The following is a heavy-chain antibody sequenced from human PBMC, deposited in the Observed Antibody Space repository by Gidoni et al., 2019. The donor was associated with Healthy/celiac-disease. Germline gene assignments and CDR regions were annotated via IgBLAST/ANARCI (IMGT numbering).Heavy chain of an antibody. D-gene: IGHD6-19*01. CDR3: ARVQRVVAVAGYYYYGMDV. CDR2: INHSGST. J-gene: IGHJ6*02. V-gene: IGHV4-34*01. Sequence: QVQLQQWGAGLLKPSETLSLTCAVYRGSFSGYSWSWIRQPPGKGLEWIGEINHSGSTNYNPSLKSRVTISVDTSKNQFSLKLSSVTAADTAVYYCARVQRVVAVAGYYYYGMDVWGQGTTVTVSS. CDR1: RGSFSGYS.